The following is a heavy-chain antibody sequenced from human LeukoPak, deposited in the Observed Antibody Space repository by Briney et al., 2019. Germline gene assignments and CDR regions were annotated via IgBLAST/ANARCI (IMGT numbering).Heavy chain of an antibody. CDR3: GRYGLSGNGYTSYFYYGMDF. CDR1: GYSFSKYW. V-gene: IGHV5-51*01. Sequence: GESLKISCTASGYSFSKYWIGWVRQTPGKGLEWMGFIYSDESLIRYSPSFEGQVTISADNSINTAYLQWNSLKASDTAMYYCGRYGLSGNGYTSYFYYGMDFWGQGTVVTASS. CDR2: IYSDESLI. J-gene: IGHJ6*02. D-gene: IGHD5-24*01.